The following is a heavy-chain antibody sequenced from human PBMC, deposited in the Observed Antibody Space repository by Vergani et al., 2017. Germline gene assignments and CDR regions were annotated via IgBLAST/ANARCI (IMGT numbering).Heavy chain of an antibody. CDR2: ISYDGSNK. J-gene: IGHJ4*02. V-gene: IGHV3-30-3*01. D-gene: IGHD3-22*01. CDR3: ARSSRRYYYDSSGYLDG. Sequence: QVQLVESGGGVVQPGRSLRLSCAASGFTFSSYAMHRVRQAPGKGREWVGVISYDGSNKYYADSVKGRFTISRDNSKNTLYLQMNSLRAEDTAVYYCARSSRRYYYDSSGYLDGWGQGCLVTV. CDR1: GFTFSSYA.